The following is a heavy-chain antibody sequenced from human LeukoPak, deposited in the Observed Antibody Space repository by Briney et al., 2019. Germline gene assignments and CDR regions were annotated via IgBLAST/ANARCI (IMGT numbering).Heavy chain of an antibody. J-gene: IGHJ4*02. CDR1: GFTFSSYA. D-gene: IGHD5-12*01. Sequence: GRSLRLSCAASGFTFSSYAMHGVRQAPGKGLEGVAVISYDGSNKYYADSVKGRFTISRDNSKNTLYLQMNSLRAEDTAVYYCARGGGGYDCYFDYWGQGTLVTVSS. CDR3: ARGGGGYDCYFDY. V-gene: IGHV3-30*04. CDR2: ISYDGSNK.